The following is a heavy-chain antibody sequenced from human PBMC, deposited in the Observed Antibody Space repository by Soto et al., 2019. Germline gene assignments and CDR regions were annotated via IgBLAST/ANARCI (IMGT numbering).Heavy chain of an antibody. V-gene: IGHV3-23*01. CDR3: AKDLYDYIWGSYRYTDAFDI. CDR2: ISGSGGST. Sequence: GGSLRLSCAASGFPFSSYAMSWVRQAPGKGLEWVSAISGSGGSTYYADSVKGRFTISRDNSKNTLYLQMNSLRAEDTAVYYCAKDLYDYIWGSYRYTDAFDIWGQGTMVTVSS. D-gene: IGHD3-16*02. J-gene: IGHJ3*02. CDR1: GFPFSSYA.